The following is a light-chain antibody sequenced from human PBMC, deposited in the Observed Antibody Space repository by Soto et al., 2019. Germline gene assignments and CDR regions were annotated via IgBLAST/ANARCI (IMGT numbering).Light chain of an antibody. J-gene: IGLJ1*01. CDR3: SSYTTTDPYV. Sequence: QSALTQPASVSGSPGQSITISCTGTSSDVGAYDFVSWYQQHPGKAPKYLIYEVSNRPSGVSDRFSGSKSGTTASLTISGLQAEDEADYYCSSYTTTDPYVFGTGTQLTGL. V-gene: IGLV2-14*01. CDR1: SSDVGAYDF. CDR2: EVS.